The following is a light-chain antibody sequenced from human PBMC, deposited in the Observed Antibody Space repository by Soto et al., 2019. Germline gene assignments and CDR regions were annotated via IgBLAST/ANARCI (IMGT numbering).Light chain of an antibody. V-gene: IGLV2-8*01. J-gene: IGLJ1*01. CDR2: EGN. CDR3: SSYAGINNLGV. Sequence: QSALTQPPSASGSPGQSVTISCTGTRSDVGGYKYVSWYQQHPGKAPKLMIFEGNKRPSGVPDRFSGSKSGNTASLTVSGLQAEDEADYYCSSYAGINNLGVFGTGTKLTVL. CDR1: RSDVGGYKY.